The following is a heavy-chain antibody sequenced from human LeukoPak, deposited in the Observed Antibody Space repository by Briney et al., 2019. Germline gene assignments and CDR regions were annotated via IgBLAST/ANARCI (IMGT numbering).Heavy chain of an antibody. CDR1: GYTFTDYY. J-gene: IGHJ4*02. D-gene: IGHD5-18*01. CDR2: INPNSGGT. Sequence: ASVKVSCKASGYTFTDYYMHWARQAPGQGLEWMGWINPNSGGTNYAQKFQGRVTMTRDTSISTAYMELSRLRSDDTAVYYCARDESSVVDTATGIDYWGQGTLVTVSS. V-gene: IGHV1-2*02. CDR3: ARDESSVVDTATGIDY.